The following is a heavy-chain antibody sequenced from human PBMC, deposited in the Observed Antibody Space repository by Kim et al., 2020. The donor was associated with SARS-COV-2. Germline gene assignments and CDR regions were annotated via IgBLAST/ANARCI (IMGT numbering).Heavy chain of an antibody. Sequence: SETLSLTCTVSGGSISSGSYYWSWIRQPAGKGLEWIGRIYTSGSTNYNPSLKSRVTISVDTSKNQFSLKLSSVTAADTAVYYCGRGRPSIAGWEGRFDYWGQGTLVTVSS. J-gene: IGHJ4*02. CDR1: GGSISSGSYY. V-gene: IGHV4-61*02. CDR2: IYTSGST. D-gene: IGHD6-6*01. CDR3: GRGRPSIAGWEGRFDY.